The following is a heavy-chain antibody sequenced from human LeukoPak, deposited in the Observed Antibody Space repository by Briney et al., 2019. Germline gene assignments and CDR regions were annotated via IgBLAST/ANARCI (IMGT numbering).Heavy chain of an antibody. CDR2: IHYTGST. CDR1: GASISSSSYY. D-gene: IGHD5-24*01. V-gene: IGHV4-39*01. CDR3: ARGCQEGYNYPYFDS. J-gene: IGHJ4*02. Sequence: SETLSLTCSVSGASISSSSYYWGWIRHPPGKGLEWIGSIHYTGSTYYNPSLKSRVTISVDTSKNQFSLKLSSVTAADTAVYYCARGCQEGYNYPYFDSWDQGTLVTVSS.